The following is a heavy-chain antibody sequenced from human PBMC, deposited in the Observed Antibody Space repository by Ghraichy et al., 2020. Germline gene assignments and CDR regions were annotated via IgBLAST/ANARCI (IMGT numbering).Heavy chain of an antibody. Sequence: SLNISCAASGFTFDDYAMHWVRQAPGKGLEWVSGISWNSGSIGYADSVKGRFTISRDNAKNSLYLQMNSLRAEDTALYYCAKGFWSGLLGTWGVDYWGQGTLVTVSS. CDR3: AKGFWSGLLGTWGVDY. CDR2: ISWNSGSI. D-gene: IGHD3-3*01. CDR1: GFTFDDYA. V-gene: IGHV3-9*01. J-gene: IGHJ4*02.